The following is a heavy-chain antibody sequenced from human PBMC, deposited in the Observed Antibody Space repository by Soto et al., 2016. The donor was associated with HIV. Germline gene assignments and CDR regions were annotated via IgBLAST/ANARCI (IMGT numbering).Heavy chain of an antibody. J-gene: IGHJ2*01. V-gene: IGHV4-31*03. Sequence: QVQLQESGPGLVKPSQTLSLTCIVSGGSISSGDYYWSWIRQHPEKGLEWIGNIYYSGSTNYNPSLKSRVIIAMDTSMKQFSLRVNSMTAADTAIYYCARVDTCGADCYDIRSYWYFDSLGRGTSSLSP. CDR3: ARVDTCGADCYDIRSYWYFDS. CDR2: IYYSGST. CDR1: GGSISSGDYY. D-gene: IGHD2-21*01.